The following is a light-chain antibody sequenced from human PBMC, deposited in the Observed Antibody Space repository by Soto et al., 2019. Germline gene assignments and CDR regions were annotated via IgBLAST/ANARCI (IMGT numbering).Light chain of an antibody. J-gene: IGKJ1*01. Sequence: AIQMTQSPSSLSASVGDRVTITCRASQGIRDDLVCYQQKPGRAPKHLIYAAATLQREGPPTCFGSRSCTKVTPTTISRLPEDDSTYYCCQQYNDPPTFGQGTKVDIK. CDR3: CQQYNDPPT. V-gene: IGKV1-6*01. CDR2: AAA. CDR1: QGIRDD.